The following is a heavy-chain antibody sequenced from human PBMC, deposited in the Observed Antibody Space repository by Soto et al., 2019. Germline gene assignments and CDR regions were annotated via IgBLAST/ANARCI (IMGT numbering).Heavy chain of an antibody. D-gene: IGHD1-7*01. Sequence: SETLSLTCAVYGGSFSGYYWSWIRQPPGKGLEWIGEINHSGSTNYNPSLKSRVTISVDTSKNQSSLKLSSVTAADTAVYYCARVKKLELDYWGQGTLVTVSS. CDR1: GGSFSGYY. CDR3: ARVKKLELDY. CDR2: INHSGST. J-gene: IGHJ4*02. V-gene: IGHV4-34*01.